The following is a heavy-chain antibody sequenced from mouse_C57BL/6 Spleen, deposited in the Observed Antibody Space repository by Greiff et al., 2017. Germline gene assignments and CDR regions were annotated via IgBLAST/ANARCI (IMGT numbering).Heavy chain of an antibody. CDR2: IRLKSDNYAT. CDR1: GFTFSNYW. D-gene: IGHD1-1*01. CDR3: TGLRSPFAY. V-gene: IGHV6-3*01. J-gene: IGHJ3*01. Sequence: EVQLQESGGGLVQPGGSMKLSCVASGFTFSNYWMNWVRQSPEKGLEWVAQIRLKSDNYATNYAESLKGRFTISRDDSKSSVYLQMNNLRAEDTGIYYCTGLRSPFAYWGQGTLVTVSA.